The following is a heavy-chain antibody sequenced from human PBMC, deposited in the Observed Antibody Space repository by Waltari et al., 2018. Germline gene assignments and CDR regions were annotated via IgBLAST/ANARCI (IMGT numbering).Heavy chain of an antibody. Sequence: QVQLVQSGAEVKKPGASVTVPCKASGYTFTGHYLHWVRQASGQRPEWGGRISPKSGVTEYARKYQGRVTLTIDASISTAYMELGGLTYDDTAVYYCARATSGYSDWGQGSLVTVSS. CDR1: GYTFTGHY. J-gene: IGHJ4*02. D-gene: IGHD5-12*01. V-gene: IGHV1-2*06. CDR3: ARATSGYSD. CDR2: ISPKSGVT.